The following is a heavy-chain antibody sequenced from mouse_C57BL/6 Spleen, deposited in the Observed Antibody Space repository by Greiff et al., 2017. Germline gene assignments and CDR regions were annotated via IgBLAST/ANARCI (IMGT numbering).Heavy chain of an antibody. Sequence: KQSGPGLVQPSQSLSITCTVSGFSLTSYGVHWVRQSPGKGLEWLGVIWRGGSTDYNAAFMSRLSITKDNSKSQVFFKMNSLQADDTAIYYCAKRIYYGSGYYAMDYWGQGTSVTVSS. V-gene: IGHV2-5*01. CDR1: GFSLTSYG. J-gene: IGHJ4*01. D-gene: IGHD1-1*01. CDR2: IWRGGST. CDR3: AKRIYYGSGYYAMDY.